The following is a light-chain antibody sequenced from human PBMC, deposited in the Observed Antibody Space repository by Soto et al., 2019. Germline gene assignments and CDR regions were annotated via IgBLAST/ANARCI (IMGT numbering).Light chain of an antibody. V-gene: IGLV1-40*01. J-gene: IGLJ3*02. Sequence: QSVLTQPPSVSGAPGQRVTISCTGSSSNIGAGYDVHWYQQLPGTAPKLLIYGNSNRPSGVPDRFSGSKSGTSAYLAITGLQAEDEADYYCQSYDSSLSGSFGGGTKLTVL. CDR2: GNS. CDR1: SSNIGAGYD. CDR3: QSYDSSLSGS.